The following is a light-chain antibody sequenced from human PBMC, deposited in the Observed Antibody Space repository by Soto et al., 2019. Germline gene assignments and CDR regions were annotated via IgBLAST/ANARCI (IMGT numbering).Light chain of an antibody. CDR1: QSISSW. J-gene: IGKJ1*01. CDR3: HQYNSYWT. CDR2: DAS. V-gene: IGKV1-5*01. Sequence: VGDRVTITCRASQSISSWLAWYQQKPGKAPKVLIYDASRLESGVPSRFSGSGSGTEFTLTISSLQPEAFATNYAHQYNSYWTFGQGTKVDIK.